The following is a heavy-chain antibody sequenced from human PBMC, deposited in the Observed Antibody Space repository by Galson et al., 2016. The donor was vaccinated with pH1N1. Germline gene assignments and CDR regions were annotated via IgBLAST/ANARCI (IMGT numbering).Heavy chain of an antibody. CDR2: INVYHGNT. CDR1: SYTFTIYA. V-gene: IGHV1-18*01. J-gene: IGHJ4*02. Sequence: SVKVSCKASSYTFTIYAIIWVRQAPGQGLEWMGWINVYHGNTNYAQKFQGRVTMATDTSTNTAYMELRNLTSDDPAVYQCARDVRISLWTTDFWGQGTLVTVSS. CDR3: ARDVRISLWTTDF. D-gene: IGHD2/OR15-2a*01.